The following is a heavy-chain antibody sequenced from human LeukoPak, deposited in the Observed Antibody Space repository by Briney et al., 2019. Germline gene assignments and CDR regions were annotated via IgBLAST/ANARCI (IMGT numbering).Heavy chain of an antibody. CDR3: ARDFLHLGG. CDR2: IKQDGSET. D-gene: IGHD3-16*01. V-gene: IGHV3-7*01. J-gene: IGHJ3*01. CDR1: EFTFSHHW. Sequence: GGSLRLSCAASEFTFSHHWMTWVRQAPGKGLELVANIKQDGSETYYVDSVKGRFTISRDNAKNMLYLQMNSLRAEDTAVYYCARDFLHLGGWGQGTMVTVSS.